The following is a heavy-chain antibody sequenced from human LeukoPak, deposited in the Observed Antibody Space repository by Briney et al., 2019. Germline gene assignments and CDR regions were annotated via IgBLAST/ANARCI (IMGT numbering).Heavy chain of an antibody. CDR3: AKVDGSGSYYELNKKYYFDY. CDR1: GFTFSSYA. CDR2: ISGSGGST. J-gene: IGHJ4*02. D-gene: IGHD3-10*01. Sequence: PGGSLRLSCAASGFTFSSYAMSWVRQAPGKGLEWVSAISGSGGSTYHADSVKGRFTISRDNSKNTLYLQMNSLRAEDTAVYYCAKVDGSGSYYELNKKYYFDYWGQGTLVTVSS. V-gene: IGHV3-23*01.